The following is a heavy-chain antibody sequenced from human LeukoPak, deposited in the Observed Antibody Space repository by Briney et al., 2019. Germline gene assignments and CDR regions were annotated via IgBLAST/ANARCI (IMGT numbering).Heavy chain of an antibody. Sequence: GASGKLSCKASGGTFSSYAISWVRGSPGQGLEGMGRISLTLGIANYAQKFQGRVTITSDKSTSTAYMDRSSLRSEVTAVFYCTRDFAVDTTVIFFDYWGQGSLVTV. CDR1: GGTFSSYA. CDR3: TRDFAVDTTVIFFDY. V-gene: IGHV1-69*04. D-gene: IGHD1-1*01. CDR2: ISLTLGIA. J-gene: IGHJ4*02.